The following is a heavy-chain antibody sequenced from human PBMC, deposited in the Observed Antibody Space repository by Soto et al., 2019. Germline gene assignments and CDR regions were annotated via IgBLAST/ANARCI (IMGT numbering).Heavy chain of an antibody. V-gene: IGHV4-59*01. CDR1: GGSISSYY. J-gene: IGHJ5*02. CDR3: AREGIDCSSTSCYGGGGNWFDP. CDR2: IYYSGST. D-gene: IGHD2-2*01. Sequence: QVQLQESGPGLVKPSETLSLTCTVSGGSISSYYWSWIRQPPGKGLEWIGYIYYSGSTNYNPSLKGRVTMTVETAKNPFSRKLSSVTAADPAVYYCAREGIDCSSTSCYGGGGNWFDPWGQGTLVTVSS.